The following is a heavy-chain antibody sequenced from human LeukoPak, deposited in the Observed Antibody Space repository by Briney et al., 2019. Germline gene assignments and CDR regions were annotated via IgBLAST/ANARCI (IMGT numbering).Heavy chain of an antibody. D-gene: IGHD1-26*01. V-gene: IGHV1-46*01. J-gene: IGHJ4*02. Sequence: ASVKVSCKASGYTFTSYYMHWVRQAPGQGLEWMGIINPSGGSTSYAQKFQGRVTMTRDTSTSTAYMELSSLRSEDTAVYYCARDVPPYSGSYYFDYWGQGTLVTVSS. CDR1: GYTFTSYY. CDR3: ARDVPPYSGSYYFDY. CDR2: INPSGGST.